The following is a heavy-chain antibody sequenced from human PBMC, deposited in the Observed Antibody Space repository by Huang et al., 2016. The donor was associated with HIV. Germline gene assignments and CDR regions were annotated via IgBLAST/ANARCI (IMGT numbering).Heavy chain of an antibody. J-gene: IGHJ4*02. CDR2: ISITGNTI. CDR3: ARKGRDDFWSGYPDY. CDR1: GFTFSDYY. D-gene: IGHD3-3*01. Sequence: QVQLVESGGGLVKPGGSLRLSCAASGFTFSDYYMSWIRQAPGKGLEWVSYISITGNTIYYPDSVKGRFTISRDNAKNSLFLQMNSLRAEDTAIYYCARKGRDDFWSGYPDYWGQGTLVTVSS. V-gene: IGHV3-11*04.